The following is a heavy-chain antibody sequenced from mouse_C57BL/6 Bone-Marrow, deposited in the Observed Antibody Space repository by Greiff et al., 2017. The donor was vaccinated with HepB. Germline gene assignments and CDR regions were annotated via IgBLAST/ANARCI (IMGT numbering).Heavy chain of an antibody. CDR3: TRDGSSPAWFAY. D-gene: IGHD1-1*01. CDR1: GYTFTDYE. CDR2: INPETGGT. J-gene: IGHJ3*01. V-gene: IGHV1-15*01. Sequence: VQLQESGAELVRPGASVTLSCKASGYTFTDYEMHWVKQTPEHGLEWIGAINPETGGTAYNQKFKGKAILTADKSSSTAYMELRSLTSEDSAVYYCTRDGSSPAWFAYWGQGTLVTVSA.